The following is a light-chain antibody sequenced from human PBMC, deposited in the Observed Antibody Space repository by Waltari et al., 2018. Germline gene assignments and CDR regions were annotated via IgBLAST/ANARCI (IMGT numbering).Light chain of an antibody. J-gene: IGLJ2*01. Sequence: QSVLTQPPSASGTPGQGVTISCSGSRSNIGRTTLSWYQQLPGTAPKLVVYFNNQRPSGVPDRFSGSKSDTSASLAIGGLQSEDEADYYCATWDDSLNGQVVFGGGTKLTVL. CDR3: ATWDDSLNGQVV. CDR1: RSNIGRTT. CDR2: FNN. V-gene: IGLV1-44*01.